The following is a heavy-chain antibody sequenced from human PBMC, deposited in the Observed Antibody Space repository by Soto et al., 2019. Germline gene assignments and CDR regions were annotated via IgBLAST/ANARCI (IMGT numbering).Heavy chain of an antibody. V-gene: IGHV3-23*01. CDR2: ISGSGGST. CDR3: AKAGGRTSGGYSGMHF. D-gene: IGHD6-19*01. Sequence: GGSLRLSCAASGFTFSSYAMSWVRQAPGKGLEWVSAISGSGGSTYYADSVKGRFTISRDNSKNTLYLQMNSLRAEDTAVYYCAKAGGRTSGGYSGMHFGGKGTLVPVSS. J-gene: IGHJ4*02. CDR1: GFTFSSYA.